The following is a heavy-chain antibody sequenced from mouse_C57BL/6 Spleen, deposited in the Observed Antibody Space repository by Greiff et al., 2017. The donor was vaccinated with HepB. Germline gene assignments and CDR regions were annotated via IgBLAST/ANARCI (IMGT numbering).Heavy chain of an antibody. V-gene: IGHV5-9-1*02. Sequence: EVKVEESGEGLVKPGGSLKLSCAASGFTFSSYAMSWVRQTPEKRLEWVAYISSGGDYIYYADTVKGRFTISRDNARNTLYLQMSSLKSEDTAMYYCTRFSQAWFAYWGQGTLVTVSA. CDR1: GFTFSSYA. CDR3: TRFSQAWFAY. CDR2: ISSGGDYI. J-gene: IGHJ3*01.